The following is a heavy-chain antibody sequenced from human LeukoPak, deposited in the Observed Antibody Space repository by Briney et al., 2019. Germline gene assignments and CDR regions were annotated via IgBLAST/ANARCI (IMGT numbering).Heavy chain of an antibody. CDR2: MNPNSGNT. V-gene: IGHV1-8*01. Sequence: ASVKVSCKASGYTFTSYDINWVRQATGQGLEWMGWMNPNSGNTGYAQKFQGRVTMTRNTSISTAYMELSSLRSEDTAVYYCARFPRHYDFWSGIYHYGMDVWGQGTTVTVSS. J-gene: IGHJ6*02. D-gene: IGHD3-3*01. CDR1: GYTFTSYD. CDR3: ARFPRHYDFWSGIYHYGMDV.